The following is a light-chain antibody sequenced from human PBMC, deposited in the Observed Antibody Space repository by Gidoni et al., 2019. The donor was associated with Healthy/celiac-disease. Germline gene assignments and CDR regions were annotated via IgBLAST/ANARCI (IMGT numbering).Light chain of an antibody. CDR1: QGISSY. V-gene: IGKV1-8*01. CDR3: QQYYSYPIT. J-gene: IGKJ5*01. CDR2: AAS. Sequence: AIRMTQAPSSFSASTGDRVTITCRASQGISSYLAWYQQKPGKAPKLLIYAASTLQSGVPASFSGSGSGTDFPLTISCLQSEDFATYCCQQYYSYPITFGQGTRLEIK.